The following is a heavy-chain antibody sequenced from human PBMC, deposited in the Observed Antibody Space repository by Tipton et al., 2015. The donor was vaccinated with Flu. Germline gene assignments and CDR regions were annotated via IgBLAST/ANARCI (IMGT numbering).Heavy chain of an antibody. J-gene: IGHJ4*02. D-gene: IGHD3-16*01. CDR3: ARGGIDGGCSTWDY. CDR2: INMDGRST. CDR1: GFTFSSYW. Sequence: SLRLSCAASGFTFSSYWMHWVRQAPGKGLMWVSRINMDGRSTTFADSVKGRFTISRDNAKNTLYLQMDSLTAEDTAVYYCARGGIDGGCSTWDYWGQGTLVTVSS. V-gene: IGHV3-74*03.